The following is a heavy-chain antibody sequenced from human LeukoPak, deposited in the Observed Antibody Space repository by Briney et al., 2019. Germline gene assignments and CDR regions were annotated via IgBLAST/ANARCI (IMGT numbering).Heavy chain of an antibody. J-gene: IGHJ4*02. CDR3: ARLPYSSSSFDY. V-gene: IGHV4-59*08. CDR2: IYYSGST. Sequence: PSETLSLTCTVSGGSISRYYWSWIRQPPGKGLEWIGYIYYSGSTNYNPSLKSRVTISVDTSKNQFSLKLSSVTAADTAVYYCARLPYSSSSFDYWGQGTLVTVSS. D-gene: IGHD6-6*01. CDR1: GGSISRYY.